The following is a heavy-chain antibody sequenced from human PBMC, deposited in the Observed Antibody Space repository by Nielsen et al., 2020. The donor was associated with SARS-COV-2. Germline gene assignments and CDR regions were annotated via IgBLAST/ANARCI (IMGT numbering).Heavy chain of an antibody. CDR3: AREDRLQDDFWSGYYFYYYGMDV. D-gene: IGHD3-3*01. CDR1: GYTFTSYG. J-gene: IGHJ6*02. CDR2: ISAYNGNT. V-gene: IGHV1-18*01. Sequence: ASVKVSCKASGYTFTSYGISWVRQAPGQGLEWMGWISAYNGNTNYAQKLQGRVTMTTDTSTSTAYMELRSLRSDDTAVYYCAREDRLQDDFWSGYYFYYYGMDVWDQGTTVTVSS.